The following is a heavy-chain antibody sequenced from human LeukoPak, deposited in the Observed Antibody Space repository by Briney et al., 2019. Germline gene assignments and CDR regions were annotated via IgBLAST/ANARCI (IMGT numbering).Heavy chain of an antibody. CDR1: GYTFIGYA. J-gene: IGHJ2*01. CDR3: ARDWAVTNPYYTGSESYGGYFDL. CDR2: INTNDGNP. D-gene: IGHD3-10*01. Sequence: GASVKVSCKASGYTFIGYAVNWVRQAPGQGLEWMGWINTNDGNPTYAQDFTGRFVFSLGTSVNTVYLQINSLKAEDTAVYYCARDWAVTNPYYTGSESYGGYFDLWGRGTLVTVSS. V-gene: IGHV7-4-1*02.